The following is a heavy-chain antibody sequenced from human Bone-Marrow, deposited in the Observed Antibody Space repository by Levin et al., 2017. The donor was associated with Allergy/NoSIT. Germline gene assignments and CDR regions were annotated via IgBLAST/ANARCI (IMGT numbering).Heavy chain of an antibody. CDR2: IKSKTDGGTT. D-gene: IGHD4-17*01. J-gene: IGHJ6*02. CDR3: TTSANGDYVDYYYGMDV. V-gene: IGHV3-15*01. Sequence: SCAASGFTFSNAWMSWVRQAPGKGLEWVGRIKSKTDGGTTDYAAPVKGRFTISRDDSKNTLYLQMNSLKTEDTAVYYCTTSANGDYVDYYYGMDVWGQGTTVTVSS. CDR1: GFTFSNAW.